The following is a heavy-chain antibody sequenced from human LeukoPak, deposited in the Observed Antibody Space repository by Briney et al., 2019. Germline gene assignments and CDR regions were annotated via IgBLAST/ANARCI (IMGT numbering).Heavy chain of an antibody. V-gene: IGHV4-31*03. CDR1: GVSISSGGYY. CDR3: ASSSGWACFDY. Sequence: RTSETLSLTCTVSGVSISSGGYYWSWIRQHPGKGLEWIGYIYYSGSTYYNPSLKSRVTISVDTSKNQFSLKLSSVTAADTAVYYCASSSGWACFDYWGQGTLVTVSS. J-gene: IGHJ4*02. D-gene: IGHD6-19*01. CDR2: IYYSGST.